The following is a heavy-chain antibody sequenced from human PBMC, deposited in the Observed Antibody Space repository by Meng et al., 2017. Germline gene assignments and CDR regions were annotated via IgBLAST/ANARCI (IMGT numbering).Heavy chain of an antibody. CDR2: IYHSRST. J-gene: IGHJ4*02. Sequence: QVPPQEAAPGLVQPSGTLSLTCAVSGGSISSSNWWSWVRQPPGKGLEWIGEIYHSRSTNYNPSLKSRVTISVDKSKNQFSLKLSSVTAADTAVYYCARDRGAVAGTNFDYWGQGTLVTVSS. CDR1: GGSISSSNW. V-gene: IGHV4-4*02. CDR3: ARDRGAVAGTNFDY. D-gene: IGHD6-19*01.